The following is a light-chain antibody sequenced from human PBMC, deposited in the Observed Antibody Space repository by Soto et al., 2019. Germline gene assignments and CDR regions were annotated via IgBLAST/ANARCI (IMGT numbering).Light chain of an antibody. CDR2: EVS. CDR1: SSDVGSYNR. J-gene: IGLJ2*01. V-gene: IGLV2-18*02. CDR3: SSYTSSSTYVV. Sequence: QSVLTQPPSVSGSPGQSVTISCTGTSSDVGSYNRVSWYQQPPRTAPKRMIYEVSNRPSGVPDCFSGSKSGNTASLTISWLQDEDEADYYCSSYTSSSTYVVFGGGTKLTV.